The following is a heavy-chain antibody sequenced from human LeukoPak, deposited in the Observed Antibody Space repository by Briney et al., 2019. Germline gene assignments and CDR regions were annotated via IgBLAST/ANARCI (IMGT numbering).Heavy chain of an antibody. CDR1: GGSINSANYY. J-gene: IGHJ6*03. CDR2: IYYSETT. CDR3: ARQRADYYYYYVDV. Sequence: SETLSLTCTVSGGSINSANYYWGWFRQPPGKGLEWIGSIYYSETTYDNPSLKSRVTISIETSKNQFSLKLSSVTASDTAVYYCARQRADYYYYYVDVWGKGTTVAVS. V-gene: IGHV4-39*01.